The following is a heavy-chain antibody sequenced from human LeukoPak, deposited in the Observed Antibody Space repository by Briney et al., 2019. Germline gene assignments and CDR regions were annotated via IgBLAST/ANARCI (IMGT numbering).Heavy chain of an antibody. D-gene: IGHD6-19*01. CDR3: AKLEGIRGWFVYYFDY. V-gene: IGHV3-23*01. Sequence: GGALRLACAASGFTFGTHAMTSVRQAPGKGLELVSGMRCRGDTSYYADSVKGRFTVSTDNSKNKLLLQMHSLRAEDTAVYYCAKLEGIRGWFVYYFDYWGQGTLVTVS. CDR1: GFTFGTHA. CDR2: MRCRGDTS. J-gene: IGHJ4*02.